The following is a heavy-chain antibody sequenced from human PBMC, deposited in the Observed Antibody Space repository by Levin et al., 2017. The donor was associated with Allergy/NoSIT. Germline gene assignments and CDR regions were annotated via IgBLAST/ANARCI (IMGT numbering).Heavy chain of an antibody. J-gene: IGHJ4*02. V-gene: IGHV3-33*01. Sequence: LSLTCAASGFTFSRHAMHWVRQAPGKGLEWVALIWYDGSNQYYGDPEKGRFTISRDNSKNTLYLQMNSLRAEDTSVYYCARGSGIGAAGKLAFWGQGTLVTVSS. D-gene: IGHD6-13*01. CDR2: IWYDGSNQ. CDR3: ARGSGIGAAGKLAF. CDR1: GFTFSRHA.